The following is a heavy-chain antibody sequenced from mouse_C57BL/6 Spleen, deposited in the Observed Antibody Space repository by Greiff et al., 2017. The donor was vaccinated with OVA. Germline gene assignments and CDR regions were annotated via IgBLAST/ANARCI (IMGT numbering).Heavy chain of an antibody. CDR2: INYDGSST. J-gene: IGHJ2*01. Sequence: EVQLVESEGGLVQPGSSMKLSCTASGFTFSDYYMAWVRQVPEKGLEWVANINYDGSSTYYLDSLKSRFIISRDNAKNILYLQMSSLKSEDTATYYCAREGTGTLDYWGQGTTLTVSS. D-gene: IGHD4-1*01. CDR1: GFTFSDYY. V-gene: IGHV5-16*01. CDR3: AREGTGTLDY.